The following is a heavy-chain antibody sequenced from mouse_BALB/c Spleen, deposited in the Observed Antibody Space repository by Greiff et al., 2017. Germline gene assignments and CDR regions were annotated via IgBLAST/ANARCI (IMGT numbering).Heavy chain of an antibody. CDR1: GFSLTSYG. CDR3: ARNWDAWFAY. V-gene: IGHV2-9*02. J-gene: IGHJ3*01. D-gene: IGHD4-1*01. CDR2: IWAGGST. Sequence: QVQLQQSGPGLVAPSQSLSITCTVSGFSLTSYGVHWVRQPPGKGLEWLGVIWAGGSTNYNSALMSRLSISKDNSKGQVFLKMNSLQTDDTAMYYCARNWDAWFAYWGQGTLVTVSA.